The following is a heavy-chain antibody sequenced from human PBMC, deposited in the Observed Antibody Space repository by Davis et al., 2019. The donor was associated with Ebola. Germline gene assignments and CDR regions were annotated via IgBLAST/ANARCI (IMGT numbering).Heavy chain of an antibody. CDR1: GYNFSYYW. CDR3: AKQESLYGSSDY. D-gene: IGHD3-22*01. Sequence: KVSCKGSGYNFSYYWIAWVRQMPGKGLEWMGIIYPADSDTRYSPTFQGQVTISVDKSISTAYLQWSSLRASDTAMYYCAKQESLYGSSDYWGQGTLVTVSS. CDR2: IYPADSDT. V-gene: IGHV5-51*01. J-gene: IGHJ4*02.